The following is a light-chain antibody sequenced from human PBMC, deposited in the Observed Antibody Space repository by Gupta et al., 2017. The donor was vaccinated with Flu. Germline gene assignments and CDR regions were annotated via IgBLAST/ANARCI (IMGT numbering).Light chain of an antibody. CDR3: QSYDSSLSGYV. CDR2: GNT. Sequence: QSVLTQPPSVSVAPGQRVTISCTGSSSNIGAGFDVHWYQQLPGTVPKLLIYGNTNRPSGVPDRISGSKSGTSASLAITGLQAEDEADYYCQSYDSSLSGYVFGTGTKVIVL. CDR1: SSNIGAGFD. J-gene: IGLJ1*01. V-gene: IGLV1-40*01.